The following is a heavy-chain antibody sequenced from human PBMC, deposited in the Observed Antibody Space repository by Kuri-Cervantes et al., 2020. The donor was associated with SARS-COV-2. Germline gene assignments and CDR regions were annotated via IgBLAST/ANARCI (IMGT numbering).Heavy chain of an antibody. CDR2: IYYSGST. J-gene: IGHJ4*02. D-gene: IGHD3-22*01. V-gene: IGHV4-59*08. Sequence: ESLKISCTVSGGSISSHYWSWIRQPPGKGLEWIGYIYYSGSTNYNPSLKSRVTISVDTPKNQFSLKLSSVTAADTAVYYCARLGYDSSGYKDYYFDYWGQGTLVTVSS. CDR1: GGSISSHY. CDR3: ARLGYDSSGYKDYYFDY.